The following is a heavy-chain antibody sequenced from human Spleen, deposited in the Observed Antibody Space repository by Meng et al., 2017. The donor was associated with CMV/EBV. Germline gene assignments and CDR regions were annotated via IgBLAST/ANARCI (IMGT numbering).Heavy chain of an antibody. J-gene: IGHJ4*02. Sequence: ASVKVSCKASGYTFTSYGISWVRQAPGQGLEWMGWIGTYNGNTNYAQNLQGRVTLTTDTSTRTAYMELSGLRSEDTAVYYCATRNYFDNWGQGTLVTVSS. CDR1: GYTFTSYG. V-gene: IGHV1-18*01. CDR3: ATRNYFDN. CDR2: IGTYNGNT.